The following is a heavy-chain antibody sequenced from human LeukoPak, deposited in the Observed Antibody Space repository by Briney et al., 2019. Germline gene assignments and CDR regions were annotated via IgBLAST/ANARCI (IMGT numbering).Heavy chain of an antibody. V-gene: IGHV4-34*01. CDR1: GGSFRGYY. CDR3: AGRDTAMGIDY. D-gene: IGHD5-18*01. Sequence: SETLSLTCVVYGGSFRGYYWGWIRQTPGKGLEWIGAINHSGRPYYNPSLKSRVTISVDTSKNQSSLKLSCVTAADTAVYYCAGRDTAMGIDYWGQGTLVTVSS. CDR2: INHSGRP. J-gene: IGHJ4*02.